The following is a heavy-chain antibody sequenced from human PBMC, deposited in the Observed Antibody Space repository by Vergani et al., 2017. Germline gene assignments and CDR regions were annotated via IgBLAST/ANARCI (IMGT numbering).Heavy chain of an antibody. D-gene: IGHD1-26*01. CDR2: ISSSSGTI. Sequence: EVQLVESGGGLVQPGGSLRLSPAASGFTFSSYSMNWVRQAPGKGLEWVSYISSSSGTIYYTDSVKGRFTISRDNAKNSLYLQMISLRAEDTAVYYCARTTNPDYWGQGTLVTVSS. J-gene: IGHJ4*02. CDR3: ARTTNPDY. CDR1: GFTFSSYS. V-gene: IGHV3-48*01.